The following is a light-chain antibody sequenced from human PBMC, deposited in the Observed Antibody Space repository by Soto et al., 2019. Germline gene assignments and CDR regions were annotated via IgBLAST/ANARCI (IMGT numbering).Light chain of an antibody. CDR2: DTS. CDR3: QVRTDWPPFMYS. V-gene: IGKV3-11*01. J-gene: IGKJ2*01. Sequence: EIVLTQSPATLSLSPGERATLSCRASQSVDTFLAWYQQKPGRTPRLLIYDTSNRPTGIPPRFSGTGSGTDFTLTISRLEPEDFAVYYCQVRTDWPPFMYSFGQGTKLEVK. CDR1: QSVDTF.